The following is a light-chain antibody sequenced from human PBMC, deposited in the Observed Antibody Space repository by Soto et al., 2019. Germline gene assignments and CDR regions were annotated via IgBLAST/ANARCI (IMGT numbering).Light chain of an antibody. CDR1: QTINSN. V-gene: IGKV3-15*01. Sequence: EVVMTQSPATLSVSPGERATLSCSASQTINSNLAWYQQKPGQAPRLLIHGATTRATGIPGRFSGSGSGTEFTLTISSLQSEDIAVYYCQQYNYWPPRTFGQGTKVDIK. CDR3: QQYNYWPPRT. J-gene: IGKJ1*01. CDR2: GAT.